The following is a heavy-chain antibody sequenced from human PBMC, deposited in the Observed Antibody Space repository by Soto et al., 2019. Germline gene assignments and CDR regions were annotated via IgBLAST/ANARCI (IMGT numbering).Heavy chain of an antibody. Sequence: ASVKVSCKASGGTFSSYAISWVRQAPGQGLEWMGGIIPIFGTANYAQKFQGRVTITADKSTSTAYMELSSLRSEDTAVYYCASWRFWSGYLDVWGQGTTVTVSS. D-gene: IGHD3-3*01. V-gene: IGHV1-69*06. CDR1: GGTFSSYA. CDR2: IIPIFGTA. CDR3: ASWRFWSGYLDV. J-gene: IGHJ6*02.